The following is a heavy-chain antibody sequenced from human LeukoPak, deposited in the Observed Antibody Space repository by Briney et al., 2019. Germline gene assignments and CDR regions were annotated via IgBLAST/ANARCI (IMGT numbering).Heavy chain of an antibody. CDR2: ISGSGGST. V-gene: IGHV3-23*01. J-gene: IGHJ4*02. Sequence: GGSLRLSCAASGFTFNNYAMSWVRQAPGKGLEWVSAISGSGGSTYYADSVKGRFTISRDNSKNTLYLQMNSLRAEDTAVYYCAKVGATLENFDYWGQGTLVTVSS. D-gene: IGHD1-26*01. CDR1: GFTFNNYA. CDR3: AKVGATLENFDY.